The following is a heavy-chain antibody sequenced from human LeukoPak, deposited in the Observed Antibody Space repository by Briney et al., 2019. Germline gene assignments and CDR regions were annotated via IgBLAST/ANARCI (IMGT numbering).Heavy chain of an antibody. D-gene: IGHD6-6*01. Sequence: GGSLRLSCAASGVTFSNYSMNWVRQAPGKGLEWVGRIRSKANSYATAYAASVKGRFTISRDDSKNTAYLQMNSLKTEDTAVYYCTRLEGKQLGMGDDYWGQGTLVTVSS. V-gene: IGHV3-73*01. CDR3: TRLEGKQLGMGDDY. CDR1: GVTFSNYS. CDR2: IRSKANSYAT. J-gene: IGHJ4*02.